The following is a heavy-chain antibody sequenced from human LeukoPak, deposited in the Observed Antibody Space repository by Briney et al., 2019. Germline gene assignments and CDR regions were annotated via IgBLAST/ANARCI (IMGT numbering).Heavy chain of an antibody. V-gene: IGHV3-30*02. CDR1: GFTISSYG. J-gene: IGHJ6*03. CDR3: ARDGGVRGPDYYYYMDV. D-gene: IGHD3-10*01. CDR2: IRYDGSYK. Sequence: AGGSLRLSCAASGFTISSYGMHWVRQAPGKAVEWVAFIRYDGSYKNYADSVKGRFTISRDISKSTLYLQMNSLRAADTAVYYCARDGGVRGPDYYYYMDVWGKGTTVTISS.